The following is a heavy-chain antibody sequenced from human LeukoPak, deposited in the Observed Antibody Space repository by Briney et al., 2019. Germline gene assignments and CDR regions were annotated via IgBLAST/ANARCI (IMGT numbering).Heavy chain of an antibody. CDR2: IYYGGST. Sequence: SETLSLTCTVSGGSISSYYWSWIRQPPGEGLEWIGYIYYGGSTNYNPSLKSRVTISVDTSKNQFSLKLSSVTAADTAVYYCARVETGYSSSWLYYFDYWGQGTLVTVSS. J-gene: IGHJ4*02. D-gene: IGHD6-13*01. CDR1: GGSISSYY. CDR3: ARVETGYSSSWLYYFDY. V-gene: IGHV4-59*01.